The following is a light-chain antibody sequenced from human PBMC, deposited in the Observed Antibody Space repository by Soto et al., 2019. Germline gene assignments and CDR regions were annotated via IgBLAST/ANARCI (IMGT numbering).Light chain of an antibody. CDR1: SGSIASNY. CDR3: QSYDATNQV. V-gene: IGLV6-57*01. J-gene: IGLJ3*02. CDR2: EDN. Sequence: NFMLTQPHSVSESPGKTVIISCTRSSGSIASNYVQWYQQRPGSSPPTVIYEDNQRPSGVPDRFSGSIDSSSNSASLTISGLETEDEADYYCQSYDATNQVVGGGTKLTVL.